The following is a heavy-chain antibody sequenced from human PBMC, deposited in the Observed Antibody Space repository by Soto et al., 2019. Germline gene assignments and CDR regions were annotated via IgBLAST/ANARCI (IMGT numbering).Heavy chain of an antibody. CDR3: ARYYDILTGPHFDI. V-gene: IGHV3-48*03. Sequence: GGSLRLSCAASGFTFSSYEMNWVRQAPGKGLEWVSYISSSGSTIYYADSVKCRFTISRDNAKNSLYLQMNSLRAEDTAVYYCARYYDILTGPHFDIWGQGTMVTVSS. J-gene: IGHJ3*02. CDR2: ISSSGSTI. D-gene: IGHD3-9*01. CDR1: GFTFSSYE.